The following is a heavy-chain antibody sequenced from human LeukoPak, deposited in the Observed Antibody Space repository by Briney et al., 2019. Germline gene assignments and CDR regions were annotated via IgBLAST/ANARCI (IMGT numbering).Heavy chain of an antibody. CDR1: GYTFTSYD. Sequence: ASVKVSCKASGYTFTSYDINWVRQATGQGLEWMGWMNPNSGNTGYAQKFQGRVTMTRNTSISTAYMELSSLRSEDTAVYYCARDHPYYCSGGSCIPSSYYMDVWGKGTTVTVSS. V-gene: IGHV1-8*01. J-gene: IGHJ6*03. CDR2: MNPNSGNT. CDR3: ARDHPYYCSGGSCIPSSYYMDV. D-gene: IGHD2-15*01.